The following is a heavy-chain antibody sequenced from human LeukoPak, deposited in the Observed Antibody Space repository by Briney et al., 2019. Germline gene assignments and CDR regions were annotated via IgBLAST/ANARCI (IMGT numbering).Heavy chain of an antibody. V-gene: IGHV3-23*01. CDR1: GLTFSSHS. D-gene: IGHD6-13*01. J-gene: IGHJ4*02. CDR2: ISGSGGST. Sequence: GGSLRLSCAASGLTFSSHSMSWVRRAPGKGPEWVSGISGSGGSTYYADSVKGRFTISRDNSKNTLYLQMNSLRVEDTAVYYCANSAAGYIGGQGTLVTVSS. CDR3: ANSAAGYI.